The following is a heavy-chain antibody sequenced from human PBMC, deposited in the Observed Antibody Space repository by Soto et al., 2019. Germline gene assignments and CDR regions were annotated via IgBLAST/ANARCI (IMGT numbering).Heavy chain of an antibody. CDR3: TTDALTYYDFWSGYQGPQVFDP. V-gene: IGHV3-15*01. Sequence: PGGSLRLSCAASGFTFSNAWMSWVRQAPGKGLEWVGRIKSKTDGGTTDYAAPVKGRFTISRDDSKNTLYLQMNSLKTEDTAVYYCTTDALTYYDFWSGYQGPQVFDPWGQGTLVTVSS. D-gene: IGHD3-3*01. CDR1: GFTFSNAW. J-gene: IGHJ5*02. CDR2: IKSKTDGGTT.